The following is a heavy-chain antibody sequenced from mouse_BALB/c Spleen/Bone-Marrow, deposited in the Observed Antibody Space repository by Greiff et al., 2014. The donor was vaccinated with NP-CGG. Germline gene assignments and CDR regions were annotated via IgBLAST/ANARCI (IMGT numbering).Heavy chain of an antibody. CDR1: GYSINSYYS. J-gene: IGHJ4*01. V-gene: IGHV3-1*02. CDR2: KHYSGTT. CDR3: ARYSETPYAMDY. Sequence: EVQLKQSGADLVKPSQSLSLTCTVSGYSINSYYSWHGIRQLPGNKLEWRGFKHYSGTTDYDPSLKSRISITRDTSNNQFFLQLNSVTTEDTATYYCARYSETPYAMDYWGQGTSVTVSS. D-gene: IGHD6-1*01.